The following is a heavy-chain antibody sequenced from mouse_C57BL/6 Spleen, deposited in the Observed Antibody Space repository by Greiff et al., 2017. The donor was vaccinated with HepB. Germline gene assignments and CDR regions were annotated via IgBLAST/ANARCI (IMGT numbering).Heavy chain of an antibody. D-gene: IGHD4-1*01. CDR3: AKKELHGGYAMDY. CDR1: GYTFTSYW. V-gene: IGHV1-7*01. Sequence: QVQLQQSGAELAKPGASVKLSCKASGYTFTSYWMHWVKQRPGQGLEWIGYINPSSGYTKYNQKFKDKATLTADKSSSTAYMQLSSLTYEESAVYYCAKKELHGGYAMDYWGQGTSVTVAS. CDR2: INPSSGYT. J-gene: IGHJ4*01.